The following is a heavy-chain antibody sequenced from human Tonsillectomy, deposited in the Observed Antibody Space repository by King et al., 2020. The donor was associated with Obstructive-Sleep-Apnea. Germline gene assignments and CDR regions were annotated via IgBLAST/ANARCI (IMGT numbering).Heavy chain of an antibody. V-gene: IGHV4-59*01. CDR2: IYYSGNT. CDR1: GVSISSDY. Sequence: VQLQESGPGLVKPSETLSLTCTVSGVSISSDYWSWIRQPPGKGLEWIAYIYYSGNTNYNPSLKSRVTISVDTSKNQFSLELTSVTAADTAVYYCARGPSADFDYWGQGTLVTVSS. D-gene: IGHD2-15*01. J-gene: IGHJ4*02. CDR3: ARGPSADFDY.